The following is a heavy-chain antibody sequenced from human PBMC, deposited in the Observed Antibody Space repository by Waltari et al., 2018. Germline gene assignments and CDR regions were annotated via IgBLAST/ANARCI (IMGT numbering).Heavy chain of an antibody. CDR3: ANILTGS. CDR1: GGSISSYY. CDR2: IYTSGST. Sequence: QLQLQESGPGLVKPSETLSLTCTVSGGSISSYYWSWIRQPPGKGLEWIGYIYTSGSTNYNPSLKSRVTISVDTSKNQFSLKLSSVTVADTAVYYCANILTGSWGQGTLVTVSS. J-gene: IGHJ4*02. D-gene: IGHD3-9*01. V-gene: IGHV4-4*09.